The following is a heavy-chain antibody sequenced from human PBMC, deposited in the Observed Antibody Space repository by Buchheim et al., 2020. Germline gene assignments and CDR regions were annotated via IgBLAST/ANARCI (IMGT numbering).Heavy chain of an antibody. CDR1: GYTFSNYY. CDR3: ARDYFYEHNCPGMN. Sequence: QVQLVQSGAEVKKPGASVKISCKTSGYTFSNYYIHWVRQAPGQGLEWMGIINTNSGATTSAQNFQGRVTMTRDTSTTTVYMELSRLSSNETAVYYCARDYFYEHNCPGMNWGQGT. J-gene: IGHJ4*02. CDR2: INTNSGAT. D-gene: IGHD3-22*01. V-gene: IGHV1-46*01.